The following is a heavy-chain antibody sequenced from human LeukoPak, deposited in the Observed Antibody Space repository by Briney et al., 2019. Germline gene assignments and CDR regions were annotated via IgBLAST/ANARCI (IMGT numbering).Heavy chain of an antibody. Sequence: PGGSLRLSCAASGFTFSSYALTWVRQAPGKGLEWVSAISGGGGSAYYADSVKGRFTISRDRSMNTLCLQMNSLTAGDTAVYYCAKAVGATRGYYYSGMGVWGQGTTVTVSS. V-gene: IGHV3-23*01. CDR1: GFTFSSYA. J-gene: IGHJ6*02. CDR2: ISGGGGSA. D-gene: IGHD1-26*01. CDR3: AKAVGATRGYYYSGMGV.